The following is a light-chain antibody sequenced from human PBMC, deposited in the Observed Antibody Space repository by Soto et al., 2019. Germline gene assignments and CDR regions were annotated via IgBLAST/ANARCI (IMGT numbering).Light chain of an antibody. Sequence: QSALTQPASVSGSPGQSITISCTGTSSDVGGYNYVSWYQQHPGKAPNLMIYDVSNRPSGVSNRFSGSKSGNTASLTISGLQAEAEADYDCSSYTSSSTRLYVFGTGTKLTVL. CDR3: SSYTSSSTRLYV. V-gene: IGLV2-14*01. CDR2: DVS. CDR1: SSDVGGYNY. J-gene: IGLJ1*01.